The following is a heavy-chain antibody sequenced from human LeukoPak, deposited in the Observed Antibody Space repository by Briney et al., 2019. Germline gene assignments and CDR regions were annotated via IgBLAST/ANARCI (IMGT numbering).Heavy chain of an antibody. V-gene: IGHV4-59*01. CDR2: IYYSGST. J-gene: IGHJ4*02. Sequence: SETLSLTCTVSGGSISSYYWSWIRQPPGKGLERIGYIYYSGSTNYNPSLKSRVTISVDTSKNQFSLKLSSVTPADTAVYYCAREWSSGYDSSGFLDYWGQGTLVTVSS. CDR1: GGSISSYY. D-gene: IGHD3-22*01. CDR3: AREWSSGYDSSGFLDY.